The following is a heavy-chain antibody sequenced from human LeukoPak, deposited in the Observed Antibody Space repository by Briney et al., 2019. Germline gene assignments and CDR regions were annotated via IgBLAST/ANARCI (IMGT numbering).Heavy chain of an antibody. J-gene: IGHJ4*02. Sequence: SVKVSCKSSGENFSSYVITWVRQAPGQGLEWMGGIIPIFGTSNYAQRFQGRVTITADESTSTAYMELSSLRSEDTAVYYCARDRRTYYYGSGSYYKVGRLDFWGQGTLVTVSS. D-gene: IGHD3-10*01. V-gene: IGHV1-69*13. CDR1: GENFSSYV. CDR3: ARDRRTYYYGSGSYYKVGRLDF. CDR2: IIPIFGTS.